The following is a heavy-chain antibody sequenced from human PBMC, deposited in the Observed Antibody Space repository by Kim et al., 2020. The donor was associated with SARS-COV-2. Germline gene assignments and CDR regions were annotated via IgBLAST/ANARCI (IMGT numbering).Heavy chain of an antibody. CDR2: IYTSGST. J-gene: IGHJ4*02. CDR1: GGSISSGSYY. CDR3: AAKSLWIQLWPLDY. D-gene: IGHD5-18*01. V-gene: IGHV4-61*02. Sequence: SETLSLTCTVSGGSISSGSYYWSWIRQPAGKGLEWTGRIYTSGSTNYNPSLKSRVTISVDTSKNQFSLKLSSVTAADTAVYYCAAKSLWIQLWPLDYWGQGTLVTVSS.